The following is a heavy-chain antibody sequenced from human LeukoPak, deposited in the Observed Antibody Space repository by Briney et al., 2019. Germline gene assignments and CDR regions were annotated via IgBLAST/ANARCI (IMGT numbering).Heavy chain of an antibody. V-gene: IGHV4-59*01. CDR2: IYYTGST. Sequence: SETLSLTCTVSGGSISSSYWSWIRQPPGKGLEWIGYIYYTGSTTYNPSLKSRVTISVDTSKNQFSLKLRSVTAADTAVYYCARDYGDIPPDWYYDLWGRGTLVTVSS. D-gene: IGHD4-17*01. CDR3: ARDYGDIPPDWYYDL. J-gene: IGHJ2*01. CDR1: GGSISSSY.